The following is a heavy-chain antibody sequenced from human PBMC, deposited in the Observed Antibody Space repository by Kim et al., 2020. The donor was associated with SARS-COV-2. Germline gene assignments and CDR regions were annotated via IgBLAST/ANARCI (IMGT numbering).Heavy chain of an antibody. CDR3: VKDRVEHIFGVISHLEY. CDR1: GFSFSNYA. Sequence: GGSLRLSCSASGFSFSNYAMHWVRQAPGKGLEYVSAISNNGEKTYYADSLKGRFTVSRDNSKNILFLQMSSQKTDDTAIYYCVKDRVEHIFGVISHLEYWGQGVLVTV. J-gene: IGHJ4*02. V-gene: IGHV3-64D*09. CDR2: ISNNGEKT. D-gene: IGHD3-3*01.